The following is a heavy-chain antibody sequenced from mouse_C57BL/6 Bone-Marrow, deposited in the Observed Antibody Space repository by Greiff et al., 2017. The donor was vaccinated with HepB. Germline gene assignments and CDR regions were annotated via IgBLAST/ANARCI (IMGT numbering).Heavy chain of an antibody. CDR3: ARILYYFDY. V-gene: IGHV5-9*01. Sequence: DVKLVESGGGLVKPGGSLKLSCAASGFTFSSYTMSWVRQTPEKRLEWVATISGGGGNTYYPDSVKGRFTISRDNAKNTLYLQMSSLRSEDTALYYCARILYYFDYWGQGTTLTVSS. J-gene: IGHJ2*01. CDR2: ISGGGGNT. CDR1: GFTFSSYT.